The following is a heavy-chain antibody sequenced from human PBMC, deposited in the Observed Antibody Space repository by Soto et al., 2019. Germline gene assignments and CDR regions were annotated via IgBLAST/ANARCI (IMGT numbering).Heavy chain of an antibody. CDR2: IYYSGNT. J-gene: IGHJ4*02. CDR1: GGSISSSSYY. V-gene: IGHV4-39*01. CDR3: ARREGSSWHDY. D-gene: IGHD6-13*01. Sequence: QLQLQESGPGLVKPSETLSLTCTVSGGSISSSSYYWGWIRQPPGKGLEWIGNIYYSGNTYYSPSLTSXXPXSXXTSKSQFSLKLSSVTAADTAVYYCARREGSSWHDYWGQGTLVTVSS.